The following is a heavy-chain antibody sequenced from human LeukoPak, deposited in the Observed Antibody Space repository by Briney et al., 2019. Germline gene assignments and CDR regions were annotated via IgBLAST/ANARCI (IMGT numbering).Heavy chain of an antibody. J-gene: IGHJ4*02. D-gene: IGHD6-19*01. CDR3: AKRGSGITVAADY. Sequence: GGSLRLSCAASGFTFSSYSMNWVRQAPGKGLEWVSYISSSSSTIYYADSVKGRFTISRDNSKNTLYLQMHSLRAEDTAVYYCAKRGSGITVAADYWGQGTLVTVSS. CDR1: GFTFSSYS. CDR2: ISSSSSTI. V-gene: IGHV3-48*01.